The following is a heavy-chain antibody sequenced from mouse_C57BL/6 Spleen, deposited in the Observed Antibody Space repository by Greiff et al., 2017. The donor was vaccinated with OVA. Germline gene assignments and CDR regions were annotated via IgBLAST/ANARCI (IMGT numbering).Heavy chain of an antibody. CDR1: GFTFSSYA. V-gene: IGHV5-4*03. CDR2: ISDGGSYT. Sequence: EVKLQESGGGLVKPGGSLKLSCAASGFTFSSYAMSWVRQTPEKRLEWVATISDGGSYTYYPDNVKGRFTISRDNAKNNLYLQMSHLKSEDTAMYYCAYDRGFAYWGQGTLVTVSA. CDR3: AYDRGFAY. J-gene: IGHJ3*01. D-gene: IGHD2-12*01.